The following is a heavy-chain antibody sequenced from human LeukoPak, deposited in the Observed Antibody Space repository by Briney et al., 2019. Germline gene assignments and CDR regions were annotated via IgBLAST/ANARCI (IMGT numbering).Heavy chain of an antibody. Sequence: SVKVSCKASGGTFSSYAISWVRQAPGQGLEWMGGIIPIFGTANYAQKFQGRVTITADKSTSTAYMELSSLRSEDTAVYYCAREGERFLEWLLYNIPGDYYYMDVWGKGTTVTVSS. CDR2: IIPIFGTA. CDR1: GGTFSSYA. V-gene: IGHV1-69*06. J-gene: IGHJ6*03. D-gene: IGHD3-3*01. CDR3: AREGERFLEWLLYNIPGDYYYMDV.